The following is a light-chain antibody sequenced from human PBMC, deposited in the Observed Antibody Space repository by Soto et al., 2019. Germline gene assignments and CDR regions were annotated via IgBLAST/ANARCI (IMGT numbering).Light chain of an antibody. Sequence: QSALTQPASVSGSPGQSITISCTGTSSDVGGYNYVSWYQQHPGKAPKLMIYDVSNRPSGVSNRFSGSKSGNTASLTISGLHAEDEADYYCSSYTSSSTLGVFGTGTKVTVL. J-gene: IGLJ1*01. CDR2: DVS. CDR3: SSYTSSSTLGV. CDR1: SSDVGGYNY. V-gene: IGLV2-14*01.